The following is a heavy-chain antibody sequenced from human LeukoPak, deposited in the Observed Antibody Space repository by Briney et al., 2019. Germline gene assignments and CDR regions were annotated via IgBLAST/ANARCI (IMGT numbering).Heavy chain of an antibody. CDR1: GDSFSSHY. CDR3: ARDLVTVTKGFDI. D-gene: IGHD4-17*01. J-gene: IGHJ3*02. CDR2: ISYIGST. V-gene: IGHV4-59*11. Sequence: SETLSLTCAVSGDSFSSHYWTWVRQPPGKGLEWVGYISYIGSTNYNPSLKSRVTISIDTSKNQFSLKLTSVTAADTAVYYCARDLVTVTKGFDIWGQGTMVSVSS.